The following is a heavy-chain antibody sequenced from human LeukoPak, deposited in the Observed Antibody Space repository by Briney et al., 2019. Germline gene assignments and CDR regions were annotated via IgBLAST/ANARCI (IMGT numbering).Heavy chain of an antibody. CDR2: INRSGGGT. V-gene: IGHV1-46*01. D-gene: IGHD4-17*01. J-gene: IGHJ4*02. Sequence: ASVKVSCKASAYIFTRYHIHWVRQAPGQGLEWMGIINRSGGGTSYAQKIQGRVTMTSDTPTSTVYMELSSLRSEDTAVYYCAAADATTESGFDYWGQGTLVTVSS. CDR3: AAADATTESGFDY. CDR1: AYIFTRYH.